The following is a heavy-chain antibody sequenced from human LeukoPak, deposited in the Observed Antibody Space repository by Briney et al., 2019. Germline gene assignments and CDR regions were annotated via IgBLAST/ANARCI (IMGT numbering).Heavy chain of an antibody. J-gene: IGHJ4*02. D-gene: IGHD2-2*01. CDR1: GFTFSSYS. CDR2: ISSSSSYI. V-gene: IGHV3-21*01. CDR3: ARDSCSSTSCPTFDY. Sequence: GGSLRLSCAASGFTFSSYSMNWVRQAPGKGLEWVSSISSSSSYIYYADSVKGRFTISRDNAKNSLYLQMNSLRAEDTAVYYCARDSCSSTSCPTFDYWGQGTLVTVSS.